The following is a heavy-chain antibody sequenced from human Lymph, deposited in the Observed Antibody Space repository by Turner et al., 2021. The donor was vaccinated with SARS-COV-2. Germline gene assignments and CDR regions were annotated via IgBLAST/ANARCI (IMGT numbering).Heavy chain of an antibody. CDR2: IYSGGST. Sequence: EVQVVKSGGGLIQPGGSLRLSCAASVFTVSSNYMSWVRQAPGKGLEWVSVIYSGGSTYYADSVKGRFTISRDNSKNTLYLQMNSLRAEDTAVYYCARVLPYGDYFDYWGQGTLVTVSS. CDR3: ARVLPYGDYFDY. V-gene: IGHV3-53*01. CDR1: VFTVSSNY. D-gene: IGHD4-17*01. J-gene: IGHJ4*02.